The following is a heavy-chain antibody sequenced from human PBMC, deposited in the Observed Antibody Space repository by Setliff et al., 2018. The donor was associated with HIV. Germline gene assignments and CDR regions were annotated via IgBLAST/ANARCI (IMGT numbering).Heavy chain of an antibody. J-gene: IGHJ2*01. V-gene: IGHV1-46*01. CDR2: INPSGGST. CDR3: ARWHSYYDFWSGFYRYYMDVWYFDL. D-gene: IGHD3-3*01. CDR1: GYTFTSYY. Sequence: ASVKVSCKASGYTFTSYYMHWVRQAPGQGLEWMGIINPSGGSTSYAQKFQGRVTMTRDTSTSTVYMELSSLRSEDTAVYYCARWHSYYDFWSGFYRYYMDVWYFDLWGRGILVTVSS.